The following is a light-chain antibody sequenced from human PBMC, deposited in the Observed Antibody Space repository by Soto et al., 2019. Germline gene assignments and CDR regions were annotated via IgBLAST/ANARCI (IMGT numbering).Light chain of an antibody. V-gene: IGLV1-44*01. CDR3: ASWDDRLHGWV. J-gene: IGLJ3*02. Sequence: QSVLTQPPSASGTPGQRVTISCSRRSSDIGSDTINWYQQFPGAAPKFLISSYNKRPSGVPDRFSGSRSGTSASLAISGLQPEDEADYYCASWDDRLHGWVFGGGTKLTVL. CDR1: SSDIGSDT. CDR2: SYN.